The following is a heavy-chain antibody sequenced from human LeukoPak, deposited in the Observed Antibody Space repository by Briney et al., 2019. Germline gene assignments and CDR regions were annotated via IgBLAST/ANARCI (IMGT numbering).Heavy chain of an antibody. V-gene: IGHV4-59*01. Sequence: SETLSLTCTVSGGSTSSYYWSWIRQPPGKGLEWIGYIYYSGSTNYNPSLKSRVTISVDTSKNQFSLKLSSVTAADTAMYYCARNYDNSGYTTFAYWGQGTLVTVSS. CDR3: ARNYDNSGYTTFAY. J-gene: IGHJ4*02. CDR1: GGSTSSYY. D-gene: IGHD3-22*01. CDR2: IYYSGST.